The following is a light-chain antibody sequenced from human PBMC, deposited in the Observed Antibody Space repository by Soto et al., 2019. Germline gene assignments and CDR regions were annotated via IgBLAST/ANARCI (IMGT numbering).Light chain of an antibody. J-gene: IGKJ2*01. V-gene: IGKV1-39*01. CDR3: LQSYSTPLT. CDR2: TAS. CDR1: QRISSY. Sequence: DIQMTQSPSSLSASVGDRVTITCRASQRISSYVNWYQQKSGKAPKVLIFTASSLESGVPSRFSGSGSGTDFTLTISSLQPEDFATYYCLQSYSTPLTFGHGTKLEIK.